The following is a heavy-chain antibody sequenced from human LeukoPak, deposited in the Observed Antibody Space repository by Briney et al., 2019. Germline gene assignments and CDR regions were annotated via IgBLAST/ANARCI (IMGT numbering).Heavy chain of an antibody. CDR1: GNTFASYW. V-gene: IGHV5-51*01. CDR3: ARHVGSSQAKNFDY. CDR2: IYPGDSDT. Sequence: GESLKISCKGSGNTFASYWIAWVRQMPGKGLEWMGIIYPGDSDTRYSPSFQGQVTFSADESINIAYLQWSSLKASDTAMYYCARHVGSSQAKNFDYWGQGTLVTVSS. J-gene: IGHJ4*02. D-gene: IGHD6-13*01.